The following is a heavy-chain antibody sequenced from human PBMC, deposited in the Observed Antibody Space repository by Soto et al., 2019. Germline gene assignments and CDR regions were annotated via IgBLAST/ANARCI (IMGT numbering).Heavy chain of an antibody. Sequence: QVQLVESGGGVVQPARSLRLSCSASGFIFGTYGIDWVRQAPGKGLEGVALISYDGNKEFYADSVKGRFTISSDNSRNTLYLLRNSLDPEDTAMYYCAKETATAVDYYYFYGLNVGGPGTTVSVSS. CDR2: ISYDGNKE. D-gene: IGHD6-19*01. J-gene: IGHJ6*02. CDR3: AKETATAVDYYYFYGLNV. CDR1: GFIFGTYG. V-gene: IGHV3-30*18.